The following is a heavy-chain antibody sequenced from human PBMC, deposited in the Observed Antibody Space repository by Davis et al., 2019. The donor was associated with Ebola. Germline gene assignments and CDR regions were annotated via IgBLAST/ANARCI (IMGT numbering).Heavy chain of an antibody. Sequence: GESLKISCAASGFTFSSYWMSWVRQAPGKGLEWVANIKQDGSEKYYVDSVKGRFTISRDNAKNSLYLQMNSLRAEDTAVYYCERERRIAAAECFDYWGQGTLVTVSS. J-gene: IGHJ4*02. CDR1: GFTFSSYW. D-gene: IGHD6-13*01. V-gene: IGHV3-7*01. CDR3: ERERRIAAAECFDY. CDR2: IKQDGSEK.